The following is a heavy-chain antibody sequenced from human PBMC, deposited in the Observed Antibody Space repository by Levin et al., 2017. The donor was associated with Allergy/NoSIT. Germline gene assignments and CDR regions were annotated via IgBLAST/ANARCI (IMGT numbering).Heavy chain of an antibody. CDR1: GDSINRGGDY. V-gene: IGHV4-31*11. J-gene: IGHJ4*02. CDR3: ARGGAVTGTFDL. CDR2: IYYTGRT. D-gene: IGHD6-19*01. Sequence: SETLSLTCAVSGDSINRGGDYWTWIRQHPGKGLEWIGSIYYTGRTFDNPSLKSRVTISVDTSKNHFALKLTSLTAADTAVYYCARGGAVTGTFDLWGQGTLVTVSS.